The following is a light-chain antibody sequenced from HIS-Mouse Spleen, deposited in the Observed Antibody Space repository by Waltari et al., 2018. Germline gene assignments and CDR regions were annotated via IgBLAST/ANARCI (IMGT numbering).Light chain of an antibody. Sequence: QSALTQPASVSGSPGQSITISGTGTSSDVGSYNLVSWYQQPPGKTPKLMIFEGSKRPSGVSNRFSGSKSGNTASLTISGLQAEDEADYYCCSYAGSSTYWVFGGGTKLTVL. V-gene: IGLV2-23*01. CDR1: SSDVGSYNL. J-gene: IGLJ3*02. CDR3: CSYAGSSTYWV. CDR2: EGS.